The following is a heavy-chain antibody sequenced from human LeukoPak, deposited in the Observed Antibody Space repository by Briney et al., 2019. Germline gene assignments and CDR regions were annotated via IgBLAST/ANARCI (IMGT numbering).Heavy chain of an antibody. CDR2: IYYSGST. V-gene: IGHV4-39*01. Sequence: SETLSLTCTVSGGSISSSSYYWGWIRQPPGKGLEWIGSIYYSGSTYYNPSLKSRVTISVDTSKNQFSLKLSSVTAADTAVYYCARGGYGSGSFARFDPWGQGTLVTVSS. CDR3: ARGGYGSGSFARFDP. D-gene: IGHD3-10*01. CDR1: GGSISSSSYY. J-gene: IGHJ5*02.